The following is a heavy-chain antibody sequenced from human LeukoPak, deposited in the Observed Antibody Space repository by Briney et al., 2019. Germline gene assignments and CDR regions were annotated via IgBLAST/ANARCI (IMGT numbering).Heavy chain of an antibody. CDR1: XYTFTGYY. D-gene: IGHD3-16*01. Sequence: VTVSCKASXYTFTGYYMHWVRQAPGQGLEWMGWINPNSGGTDYAQKFQGRVTITRDTSISTAYMELSRLGSDDTAVYYCARDGGFPDYWGQGTLVTVSS. J-gene: IGHJ4*02. CDR2: INPNSGGT. CDR3: ARDGGFPDY. V-gene: IGHV1-2*02.